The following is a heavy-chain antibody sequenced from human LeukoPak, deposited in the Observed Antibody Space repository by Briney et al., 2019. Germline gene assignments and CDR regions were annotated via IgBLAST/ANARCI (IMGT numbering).Heavy chain of an antibody. CDR3: ARARYSSSWSWYNWFDP. D-gene: IGHD6-13*01. CDR1: GYTFTGYY. J-gene: IGHJ5*02. V-gene: IGHV1-2*02. Sequence: ASVKVSCKASGYTFTGYYMHWVRQAPGQGLEWMGWINPNSGGTNYAQEFQGRVTMTRDTSISTAYMELSRLRSDDTAVYYCARARYSSSWSWYNWFDPWGQGTLVTVSS. CDR2: INPNSGGT.